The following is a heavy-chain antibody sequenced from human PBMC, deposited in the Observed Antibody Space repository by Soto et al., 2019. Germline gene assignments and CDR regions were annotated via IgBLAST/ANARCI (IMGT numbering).Heavy chain of an antibody. J-gene: IGHJ4*02. CDR2: VYHTGAT. Sequence: QMHLQESGPGLVKPSETLSLTCTVSGASISSSYWSWIRQSPERGLEWIAYVYHTGATNYNPSLNVRVTISLDTSKGQFSLNLTSLTTADTAVYFCARGGNRYSNVASGVGGFDYWGQGSLVTVSS. D-gene: IGHD5-12*01. CDR3: ARGGNRYSNVASGVGGFDY. CDR1: GASISSSY. V-gene: IGHV4-59*01.